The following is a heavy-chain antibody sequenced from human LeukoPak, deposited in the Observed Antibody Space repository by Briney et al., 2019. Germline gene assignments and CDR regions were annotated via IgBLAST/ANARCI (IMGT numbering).Heavy chain of an antibody. V-gene: IGHV3-21*01. D-gene: IGHD5-12*01. J-gene: IGHJ4*02. Sequence: PGGSLRLSCAVSGFTFNSHAMSWVRQAPGKGLEWVSTISGSGGITYYADSVKGRFTISRDNAKNSLYLQMTSLRAEDTAVYYCARAWHNDYDLNYWGQGTMVTVSS. CDR2: ISGSGGIT. CDR3: ARAWHNDYDLNY. CDR1: GFTFNSHA.